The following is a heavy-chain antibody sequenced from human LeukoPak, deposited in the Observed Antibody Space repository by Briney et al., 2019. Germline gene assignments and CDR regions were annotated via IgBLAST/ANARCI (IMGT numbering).Heavy chain of an antibody. CDR2: ISGSGGST. J-gene: IGHJ3*02. V-gene: IGHV3-23*01. Sequence: GGSLRLSCAASGFTFSSYAMSWVRQAPGKGLEWVSAISGSGGSTYYADSVKGRFTISRDNSKNTLYLQMNSLRAEDTAVYYCANLALTTATTGTVDDAFDIWGQGTMVTVSS. CDR3: ANLALTTATTGTVDDAFDI. CDR1: GFTFSSYA. D-gene: IGHD4-17*01.